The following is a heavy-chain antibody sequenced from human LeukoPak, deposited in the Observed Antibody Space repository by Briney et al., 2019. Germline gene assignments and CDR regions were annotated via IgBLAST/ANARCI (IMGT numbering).Heavy chain of an antibody. J-gene: IGHJ4*02. CDR2: INPSGDTT. CDR3: ARDGSHYDFWSGYSDEGFDY. Sequence: RASVTVSCKASGYTFTSYFMHWVRQAPGQGLEWMGIINPSGDTTTYAQKFQGRVTMTWDTSTTTVYMELSSLTSEDTAVYYCARDGSHYDFWSGYSDEGFDYWGQGTLVTVSS. V-gene: IGHV1-46*01. D-gene: IGHD3-3*01. CDR1: GYTFTSYF.